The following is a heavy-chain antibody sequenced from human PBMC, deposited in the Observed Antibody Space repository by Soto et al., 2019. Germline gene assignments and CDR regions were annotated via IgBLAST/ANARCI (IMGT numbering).Heavy chain of an antibody. V-gene: IGHV1-18*01. J-gene: IGHJ3*02. CDR2: ISAYNGNT. CDR1: GYTFTSYG. Sequence: ASVKVSCKASGYTFTSYGISWVRQAPGQVLEWMGWISAYNGNTNYAQKLQGRVTMTTDTSTSTAYMKLRSLRSDDTAVYYCARDYYYDSSGYHDALDIWGQGTLVTVSS. D-gene: IGHD3-22*01. CDR3: ARDYYYDSSGYHDALDI.